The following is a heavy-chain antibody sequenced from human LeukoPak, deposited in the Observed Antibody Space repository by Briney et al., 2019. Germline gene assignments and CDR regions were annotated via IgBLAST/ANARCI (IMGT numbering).Heavy chain of an antibody. CDR2: IYYSGST. CDR1: GGSISSYY. Sequence: SETLSLTCTVSGGSISSYYWSWIRQPPGKGLGWIGYIYYSGSTNYNPSLKSRVTISVDTSKNQFSLKLSSVTAADTAVYYCARSAGEAFDIWGQGTVVTVSS. V-gene: IGHV4-59*01. J-gene: IGHJ3*02. CDR3: ARSAGEAFDI.